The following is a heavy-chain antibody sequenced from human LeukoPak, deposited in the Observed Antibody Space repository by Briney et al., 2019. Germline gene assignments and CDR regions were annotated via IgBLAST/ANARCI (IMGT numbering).Heavy chain of an antibody. CDR3: ARDLRIAVAGRVFDY. CDR1: GYTFTSYG. CDR2: ISAYNGNP. D-gene: IGHD6-19*01. J-gene: IGHJ4*02. V-gene: IGHV1-18*04. Sequence: ASVKVSCKASGYTFTSYGISWVRQAPGQGLEWMGWISAYNGNPNYAQKLQGRVTMTTDTSTSTAYMELRSLRSDDTAVYYCARDLRIAVAGRVFDYWGQGTLVTVSS.